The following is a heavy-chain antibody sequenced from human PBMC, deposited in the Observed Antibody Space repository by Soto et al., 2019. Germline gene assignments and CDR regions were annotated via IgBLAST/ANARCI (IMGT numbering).Heavy chain of an antibody. CDR2: IYYSGST. CDR1: GGSISSGCYY. Sequence: PSETLCLTCTVSGGSISSGCYYWSWIRQPPGKGLEWIGYIYYSGSTYYNPSLKSRVTISVDTSKNQFSLKLSSVTAADTAVYYCARAWYSSGYSIDAFDIWGQGTMVTVSS. V-gene: IGHV4-30-4*01. CDR3: ARAWYSSGYSIDAFDI. D-gene: IGHD3-22*01. J-gene: IGHJ3*02.